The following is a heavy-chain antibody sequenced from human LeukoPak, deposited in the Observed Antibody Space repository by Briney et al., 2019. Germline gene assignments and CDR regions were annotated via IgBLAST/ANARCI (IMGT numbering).Heavy chain of an antibody. J-gene: IGHJ4*02. CDR1: GGSFSGYY. V-gene: IGHV4-34*01. CDR3: ARAGTNLGDYDY. Sequence: SETLSLTCAVYGGSFSGYYWSWIRQPPGKGLEWIGEINHSGSTNYNPSLKSRVTTSVDTSKNEFSLNLSSVTAADTAVYYCARAGTNLGDYDYWGQGTLVTVSS. CDR2: INHSGST. D-gene: IGHD4-17*01.